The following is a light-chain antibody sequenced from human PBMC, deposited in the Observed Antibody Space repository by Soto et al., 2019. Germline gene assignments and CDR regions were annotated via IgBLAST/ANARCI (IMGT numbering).Light chain of an antibody. Sequence: QAVVTQPPSASGTPGQRVTISCSGSSSNIGRNTVNWYQQLPGTAPKLLIYSNDQRPSGVPDRFSGSKSGTSASLAISGLGSEDEADYFCSTWDHSLNGLVFGGGTKLTVL. V-gene: IGLV1-44*01. CDR1: SSNIGRNT. J-gene: IGLJ2*01. CDR2: SND. CDR3: STWDHSLNGLV.